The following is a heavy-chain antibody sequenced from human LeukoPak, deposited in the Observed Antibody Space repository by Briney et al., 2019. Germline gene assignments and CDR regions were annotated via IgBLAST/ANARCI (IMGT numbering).Heavy chain of an antibody. D-gene: IGHD2-15*01. V-gene: IGHV1-3*01. CDR1: GYTFTSYA. CDR2: INAGNGNT. CDR3: ASRCCSGGSCYSGLDY. Sequence: ASVKVSCKASGYTFTSYAMHWVRQAPGQRLEWMGWINAGNGNTKYSQKFQGRVTITRDTSASTAYMELSSLRSEDTAVYYCASRCCSGGSCYSGLDYWGQGTLVTVSS. J-gene: IGHJ4*02.